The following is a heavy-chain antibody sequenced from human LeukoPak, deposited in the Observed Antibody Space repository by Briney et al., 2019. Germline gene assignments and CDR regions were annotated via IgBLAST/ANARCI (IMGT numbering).Heavy chain of an antibody. V-gene: IGHV4-59*01. CDR1: GGSISRDY. Sequence: PSETLSLTCTVSGGSISRDYWSWIRQPPGKGLEWIAYIFYSGSTNYNPSLKSRVTISVDTSKNQFSLKLNSVTAADTAVYYCTRGVKSGVGYYGMDVWGQGTTVTVSS. CDR3: TRGVKSGVGYYGMDV. D-gene: IGHD2-15*01. CDR2: IFYSGST. J-gene: IGHJ6*02.